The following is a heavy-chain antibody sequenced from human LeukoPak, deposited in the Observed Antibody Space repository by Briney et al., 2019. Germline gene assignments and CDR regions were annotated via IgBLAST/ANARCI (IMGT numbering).Heavy chain of an antibody. CDR3: AKATARRPYYFDY. CDR2: ISWNSGSI. CDR1: GFTFDDYA. Sequence: GRSLRLSCAASGFTFDDYAMPWVRQAPGKGLEWVSGISWNSGSIGYADSVKGRFTISRDNAKNSLYLQMNSLRAEDTALYYCAKATARRPYYFDYWGQGTLVTVSS. J-gene: IGHJ4*02. V-gene: IGHV3-9*01. D-gene: IGHD6-25*01.